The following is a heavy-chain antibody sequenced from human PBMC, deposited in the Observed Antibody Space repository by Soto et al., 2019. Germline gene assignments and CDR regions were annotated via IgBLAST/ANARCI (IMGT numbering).Heavy chain of an antibody. D-gene: IGHD3-10*01. Sequence: PGGSLRLSCAASGFTFSSYEMNWVRQAPGKGLEWVSYISSSGSTIYYADSVKGRFTISRDNAKSSLHLQMDSLRAEDTALCYCARDYNGFDIWGQGTMVT. J-gene: IGHJ3*02. V-gene: IGHV3-48*03. CDR1: GFTFSSYE. CDR2: ISSSGSTI. CDR3: ARDYNGFDI.